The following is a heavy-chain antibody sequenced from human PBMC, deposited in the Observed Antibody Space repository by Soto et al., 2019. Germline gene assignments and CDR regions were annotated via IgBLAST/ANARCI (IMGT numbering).Heavy chain of an antibody. J-gene: IGHJ4*02. D-gene: IGHD6-19*01. V-gene: IGHV3-15*01. Sequence: PGGSLRLSCAASGFTFSNAWMSWVRQAPGKELEWVGQMKSKSDGGTTDYAAPVKGRFTISRDDSKSTLYLQMNRLKTEETAVYECTTDGELGYSSGWSPDYCGQGTLVTV. CDR2: MKSKSDGGTT. CDR3: TTDGELGYSSGWSPDY. CDR1: GFTFSNAW.